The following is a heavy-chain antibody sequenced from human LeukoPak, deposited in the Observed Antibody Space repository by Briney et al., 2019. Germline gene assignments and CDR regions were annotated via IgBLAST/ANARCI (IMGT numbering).Heavy chain of an antibody. V-gene: IGHV3-11*01. Sequence: GGSLRLSCAASGFTFSDYYMSWIRQAPGKGLEWVSYISSSGSTIYYADSVKGRFTISRDNAKNSLYLQMNSLRAEDTAVYYCARDAAYGYDRFDYWGQGTQVTVSS. CDR2: ISSSGSTI. CDR1: GFTFSDYY. J-gene: IGHJ4*02. CDR3: ARDAAYGYDRFDY. D-gene: IGHD4-17*01.